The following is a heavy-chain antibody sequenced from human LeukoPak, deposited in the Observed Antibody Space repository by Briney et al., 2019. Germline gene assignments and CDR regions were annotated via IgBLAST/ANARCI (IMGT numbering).Heavy chain of an antibody. J-gene: IGHJ4*02. V-gene: IGHV3-23*01. CDR2: ISGSGGST. D-gene: IGHD2-15*01. Sequence: PGGSLRLSCAASGFTFSSYAMSWVRQAPGKGLEWVSAISGSGGSTYYADSVKGRFTISRDNSKNTLYLQMNSLRAEDTALYYCARDRRFCSGGSCYSDRFDYWGQGTLVTVSS. CDR3: ARDRRFCSGGSCYSDRFDY. CDR1: GFTFSSYA.